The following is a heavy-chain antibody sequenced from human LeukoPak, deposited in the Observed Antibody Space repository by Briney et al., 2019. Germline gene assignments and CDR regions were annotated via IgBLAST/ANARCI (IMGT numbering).Heavy chain of an antibody. V-gene: IGHV3-9*01. D-gene: IGHD3-10*01. J-gene: IGHJ6*02. CDR3: ARDRMVRGVLNYYYYYGMDV. CDR2: IGWDSGRI. CDR1: GLILNDHA. Sequence: GRSLRLSCVGSGLILNDHAMHWVRQVPGKGLEWVSGIGWDSGRIGYADPVKGRFTISRDNAKNSLYLQMNSLRAEDTAVYYCARDRMVRGVLNYYYYYGMDVWGQGTTVTVSS.